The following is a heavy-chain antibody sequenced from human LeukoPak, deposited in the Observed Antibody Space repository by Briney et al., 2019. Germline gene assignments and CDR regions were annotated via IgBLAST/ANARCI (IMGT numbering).Heavy chain of an antibody. CDR1: GFPFDNYA. CDR3: AKGDSSGWDVVPPWY. CDR2: ISWNSNSI. Sequence: SLRLSCAASGFPFDNYAMHWVRQVPGKGLEWVSGISWNSNSIGYADSVKGRFTISRDNARNSLYLQMTSLRTEDTALYLCAKGDSSGWDVVPPWYWGQGTLVTVSS. J-gene: IGHJ4*02. V-gene: IGHV3-9*01. D-gene: IGHD6-19*01.